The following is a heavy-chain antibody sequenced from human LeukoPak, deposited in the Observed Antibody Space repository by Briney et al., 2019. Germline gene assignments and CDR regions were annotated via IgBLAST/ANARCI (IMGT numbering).Heavy chain of an antibody. CDR2: ISSSSSTI. Sequence: PGGSLRLSCAASGFTFCSYSMNWVRQAPGEGLEWVSYISSSSSTIYYADSVKGRFTISRDNAKNSLYLRMNSLRDEDTAVYYCARKSSTVKNGNYFDYWGQGTLVTVSS. J-gene: IGHJ4*02. D-gene: IGHD4-17*01. V-gene: IGHV3-48*02. CDR3: ARKSSTVKNGNYFDY. CDR1: GFTFCSYS.